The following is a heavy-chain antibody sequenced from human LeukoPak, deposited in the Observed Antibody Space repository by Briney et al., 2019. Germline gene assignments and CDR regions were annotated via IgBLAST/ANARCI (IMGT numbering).Heavy chain of an antibody. CDR1: GGSFSNNF. CDR3: ARGYSYGPSVPLDY. CDR2: IYHSGST. J-gene: IGHJ4*02. D-gene: IGHD5-18*01. V-gene: IGHV4-34*01. Sequence: SETLSLTCAVYGGSFSNNFWSWIRQPPGKGLEWIGYIYHSGSTYYNPSLKSRVTISVDRSKNQFSLKLSSVTAADTAVYYCARGYSYGPSVPLDYWGQGTLVTVSS.